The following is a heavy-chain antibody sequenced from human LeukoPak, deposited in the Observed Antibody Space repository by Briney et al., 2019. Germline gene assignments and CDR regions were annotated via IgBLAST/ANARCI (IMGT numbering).Heavy chain of an antibody. CDR3: AKDAVDSSGSFDY. J-gene: IGHJ4*02. V-gene: IGHV3-30*02. D-gene: IGHD6-19*01. Sequence: GGSLRLSCAASGFTFSSYSMNWVRQAPGKGLEWVAFIRYDGSNKYYADSVKGRFTISRDNSKNTLYLQMNSLRAEDTAVYYCAKDAVDSSGSFDYWGQGTLVTVSS. CDR1: GFTFSSYS. CDR2: IRYDGSNK.